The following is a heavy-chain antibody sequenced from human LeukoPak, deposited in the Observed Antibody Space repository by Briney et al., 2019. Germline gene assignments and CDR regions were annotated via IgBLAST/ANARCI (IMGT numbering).Heavy chain of an antibody. Sequence: GGSLRLSCAASGFTFSSYWMSWVRQAPGKGLEWPANIKQDGTEKYYVDSVKGRFTISRDNAKNSLYLQMSSLRAEDTAVYYCARDTCDSSGYYAHLDYWGQGTLVTVAS. V-gene: IGHV3-7*01. CDR3: ARDTCDSSGYYAHLDY. J-gene: IGHJ4*02. D-gene: IGHD3-22*01. CDR2: IKQDGTEK. CDR1: GFTFSSYW.